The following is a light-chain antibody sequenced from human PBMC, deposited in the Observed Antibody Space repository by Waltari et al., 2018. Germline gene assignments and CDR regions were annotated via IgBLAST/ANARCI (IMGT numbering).Light chain of an antibody. CDR3: QQYDNYPWT. CDR2: KAS. CDR1: QSVSSW. Sequence: DIQMTQSPSTLSASVGDKVTITCRASQSVSSWLVWYQQSPGKAPKVLIYKASGLESGGPSRFSGSGSGTEFTLTISSLQPDDFATYYCQQYDNYPWTFGQGTKVEIK. V-gene: IGKV1-5*03. J-gene: IGKJ1*01.